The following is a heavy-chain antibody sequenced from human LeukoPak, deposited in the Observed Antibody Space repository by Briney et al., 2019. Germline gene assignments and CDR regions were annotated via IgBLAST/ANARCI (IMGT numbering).Heavy chain of an antibody. Sequence: PSQTLSLTCTVSGGSLSSSSYYWGWIRQPPGKGLEWIGSIYYSGSTYYNPSLKSRVTISVDTSKNQFSLKLSSVTAADTAVYYCARLSAAAEPDYWGQGTLVTVSS. J-gene: IGHJ4*02. V-gene: IGHV4-39*01. CDR3: ARLSAAAEPDY. D-gene: IGHD6-13*01. CDR2: IYYSGST. CDR1: GGSLSSSSYY.